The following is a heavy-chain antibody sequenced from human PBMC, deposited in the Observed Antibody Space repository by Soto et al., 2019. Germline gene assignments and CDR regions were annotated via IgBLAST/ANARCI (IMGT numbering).Heavy chain of an antibody. V-gene: IGHV4-39*01. CDR3: ARFSMVRGVNNWFDP. J-gene: IGHJ5*02. CDR1: GGSISSSSYY. D-gene: IGHD3-10*01. CDR2: IYYRGST. Sequence: SETLSLTCTVSGGSISSSSYYWGWIRQPPGKGLEWIGNIYYRGSTYYNPSLKSRVTISVDTSKNQFSLKLSSVTAADTAVYYCARFSMVRGVNNWFDPWGQGTLVTVSS.